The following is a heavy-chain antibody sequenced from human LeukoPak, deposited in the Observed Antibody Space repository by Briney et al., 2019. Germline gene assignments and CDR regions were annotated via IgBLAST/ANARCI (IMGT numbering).Heavy chain of an antibody. CDR3: AKIGPVSGTVDY. CDR1: GFTFSSYW. V-gene: IGHV3-30*18. CDR2: ITRDGNDK. Sequence: GGSLRLSCAVSGFTFSSYWMNWARQAPGKGLEWVAVITRDGNDKYYVDSVRGRFTISRDNSKSTVFLQMDSLRPEDTAVYYCAKIGPVSGTVDYWGQGTLVTVSS. D-gene: IGHD1-26*01. J-gene: IGHJ4*02.